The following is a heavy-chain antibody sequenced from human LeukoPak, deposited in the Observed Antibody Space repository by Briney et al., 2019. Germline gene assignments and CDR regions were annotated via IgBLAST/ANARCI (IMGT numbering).Heavy chain of an antibody. CDR3: ARKYFDY. J-gene: IGHJ4*02. CDR1: RFTFNSYA. CDR2: IKQDGSEK. Sequence: GGSLRLSCAASRFTFNSYAMSWVRQAPGRGLEWVANIKQDGSEKYYVDSVKGRFTISRDNAKNSLYLQMNSLRAEDTAVYYCARKYFDYWGQGTLVTVSS. V-gene: IGHV3-7*03.